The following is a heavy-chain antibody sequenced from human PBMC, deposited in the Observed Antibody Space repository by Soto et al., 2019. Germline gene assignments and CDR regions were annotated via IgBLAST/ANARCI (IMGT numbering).Heavy chain of an antibody. D-gene: IGHD1-7*01. Sequence: SETLSLTCAVYGGSFSGYYWSWIRQPPGKGLEWIGEINHSGSTNYNPSLKSRVTISVDTSKNQFSLKLSSVTAADTAEYYCGSSGVSNWDYHFDYWGQGTLVTVSS. CDR1: GGSFSGYY. CDR3: GSSGVSNWDYHFDY. V-gene: IGHV4-34*01. J-gene: IGHJ4*02. CDR2: INHSGST.